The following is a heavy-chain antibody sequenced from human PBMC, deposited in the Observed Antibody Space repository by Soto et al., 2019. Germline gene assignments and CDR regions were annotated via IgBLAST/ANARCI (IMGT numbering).Heavy chain of an antibody. CDR2: IYYSGST. CDR1: DGSISSGGYY. Sequence: QVQLQESGPGLVKPSQTLSLTCTVSDGSISSGGYYWSWIRQHPGKGLEWIGYIYYSGSTYYNPSLKSRVTISVDTSKNQFSLKLRSVTAADTAVYYCARELQWLASNSIDSWGQRTLVTVSS. V-gene: IGHV4-31*03. D-gene: IGHD6-19*01. J-gene: IGHJ4*02. CDR3: ARELQWLASNSIDS.